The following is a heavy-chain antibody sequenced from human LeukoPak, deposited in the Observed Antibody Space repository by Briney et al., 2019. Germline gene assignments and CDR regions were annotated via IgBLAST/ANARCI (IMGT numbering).Heavy chain of an antibody. J-gene: IGHJ4*02. CDR2: LFTGGNA. Sequence: SETLSLTCIVSGDSMNGYYWIWIRQTAGKGLEWIGRLFTGGNAECNPSLKSRVTMSVETSKSQFSLKLTSVTAADTAIYYCARGLRWDSGNDWGPEHWGQGVLVTVSS. CDR1: GDSMNGYY. V-gene: IGHV4-4*07. CDR3: ARGLRWDSGNDWGPEH. D-gene: IGHD5-12*01.